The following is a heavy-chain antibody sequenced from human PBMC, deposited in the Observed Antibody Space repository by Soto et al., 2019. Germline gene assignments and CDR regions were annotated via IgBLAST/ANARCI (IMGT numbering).Heavy chain of an antibody. CDR1: GFTFSSYW. CDR3: ARDGGYYGSGPYGMDV. D-gene: IGHD3-10*01. J-gene: IGHJ6*02. Sequence: EVQLVESGGGLVQPGGSLRLSCAASGFTFSSYWMHWVRQAPGKGLVWVSRINSDGSSTSYADSVKGRFTISRDNAKNSLYLQMNSLRAEDTAVYYCARDGGYYGSGPYGMDVWGQGTTVTVSS. V-gene: IGHV3-74*01. CDR2: INSDGSST.